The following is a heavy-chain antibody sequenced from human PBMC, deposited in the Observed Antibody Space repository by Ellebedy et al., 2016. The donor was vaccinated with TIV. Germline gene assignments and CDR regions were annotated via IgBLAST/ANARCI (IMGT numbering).Heavy chain of an antibody. CDR1: GFTFCSYS. D-gene: IGHD5-24*01. CDR3: SREMATSDY. CDR2: ISSSSSYI. J-gene: IGHJ4*02. Sequence: GESLKISXAASGFTFCSYSMNWVRQAPGKGLEWVSSISSSSSYIYYADSVKGRFTISRDNAKNSLYLQMNSLRAEDTAVYYCSREMATSDYWGQGTLVTVSS. V-gene: IGHV3-21*01.